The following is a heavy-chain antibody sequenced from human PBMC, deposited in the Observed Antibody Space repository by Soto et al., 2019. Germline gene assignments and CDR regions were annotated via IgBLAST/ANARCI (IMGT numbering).Heavy chain of an antibody. V-gene: IGHV4-39*01. Sequence: PSETLSLTCSVSGGSISSSSYYWAWIRQAPGKGLEWIGSINYSGKTYYNPSLKSRVTISVDTSKNWFSLKLSSVTAADTAVYYCARAAYYGSGRPYYYYGMDVWGQGTTVT. J-gene: IGHJ6*02. CDR2: INYSGKT. CDR1: GGSISSSSYY. CDR3: ARAAYYGSGRPYYYYGMDV. D-gene: IGHD3-10*01.